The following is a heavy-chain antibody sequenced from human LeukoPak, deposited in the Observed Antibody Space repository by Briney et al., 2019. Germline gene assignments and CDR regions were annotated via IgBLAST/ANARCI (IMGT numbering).Heavy chain of an antibody. J-gene: IGHJ4*02. Sequence: PSETLSLTCTVSGGSISSGTYSWSWIRQPAGKGLEWIVHVYASGNTNYSPSLKSRVTISVDTSKNQFSLKLTSVTAADTAVYYCARFWSRVGSGYYFDYWGQGTLVIVSS. CDR3: ARFWSRVGSGYYFDY. CDR2: VYASGNT. V-gene: IGHV4-61*09. D-gene: IGHD3-3*01. CDR1: GGSISSGTYS.